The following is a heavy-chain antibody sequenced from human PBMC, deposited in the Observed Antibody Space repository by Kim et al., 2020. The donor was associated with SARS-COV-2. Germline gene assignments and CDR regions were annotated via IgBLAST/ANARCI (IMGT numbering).Heavy chain of an antibody. D-gene: IGHD3-3*01. CDR2: IYYSGST. J-gene: IGHJ5*02. CDR3: ARSDYDFWSGSPGWFDP. Sequence: SETLSLTCTVSGGSISSSSYYWGWIRQPPGKGLEWIGSIYYSGSTYYNPSLKSRVTISVDTSKNQFSLKLSSVTAADTAVYYCARSDYDFWSGSPGWFDPWGQGTLVTVSS. CDR1: GGSISSSSYY. V-gene: IGHV4-39*01.